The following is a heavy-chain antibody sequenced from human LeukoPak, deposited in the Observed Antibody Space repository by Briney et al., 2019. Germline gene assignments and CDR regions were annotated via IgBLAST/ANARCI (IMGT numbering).Heavy chain of an antibody. CDR3: VRPDDNSFDF. CDR2: IFYSGST. J-gene: IGHJ3*01. D-gene: IGHD3-9*01. Sequence: PSETLSLTCTVSGGSISSSSYYWGWIRQPPGKGLEWIGSIFYSGSTFYNPSLKSRATISVDTSKNQFSLKLSSVTAADTAVYYCVRPDDNSFDFWGQGTMVTVSS. V-gene: IGHV4-39*01. CDR1: GGSISSSSYY.